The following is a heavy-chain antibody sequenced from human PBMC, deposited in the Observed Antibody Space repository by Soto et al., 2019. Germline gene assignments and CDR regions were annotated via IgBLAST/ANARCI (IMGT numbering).Heavy chain of an antibody. J-gene: IGHJ4*02. D-gene: IGHD4-17*01. Sequence: PSETLSLTCAVSGGSISSGGYSWSWIRQPPGKGLEWIGYIYHSGSTYYNPSLKSRVTISVDRSKNQFSLKLSSVTAADTAVYYCARENDYGDYLSFDYWGQGTLVTVSS. V-gene: IGHV4-30-2*01. CDR3: ARENDYGDYLSFDY. CDR2: IYHSGST. CDR1: GGSISSGGYS.